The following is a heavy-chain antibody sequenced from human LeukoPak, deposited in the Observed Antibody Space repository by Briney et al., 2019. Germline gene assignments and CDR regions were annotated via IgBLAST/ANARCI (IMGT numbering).Heavy chain of an antibody. Sequence: GRSLRLSCAASGFTFSSYGMHRVRQAPGKGLEGVAIIWYDGSNQYYADSVKGRFTISRDNSKNTVYLQMNSLRAEDTAVYYCARAKSTIAARGYFDDWGQGTLVTVSS. D-gene: IGHD6-6*01. V-gene: IGHV3-33*01. J-gene: IGHJ4*02. CDR2: IWYDGSNQ. CDR1: GFTFSSYG. CDR3: ARAKSTIAARGYFDD.